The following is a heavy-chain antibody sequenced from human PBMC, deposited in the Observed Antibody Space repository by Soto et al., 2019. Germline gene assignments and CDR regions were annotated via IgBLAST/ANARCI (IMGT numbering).Heavy chain of an antibody. D-gene: IGHD6-13*01. J-gene: IGHJ4*02. CDR3: ARSPRSSPYFDY. V-gene: IGHV5-51*01. Sequence: GESLKISCQCSGYTFSNFWIGWVRQLPGKGLEWMGIIYPGDHETRYSPSFHGKVTISADKSINTAYLQWNSLEAPDTAFYFCARSPRSSPYFDYRGQGALVTVSS. CDR1: GYTFSNFW. CDR2: IYPGDHET.